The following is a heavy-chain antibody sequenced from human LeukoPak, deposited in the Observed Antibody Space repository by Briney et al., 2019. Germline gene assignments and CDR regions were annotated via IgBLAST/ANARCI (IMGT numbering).Heavy chain of an antibody. V-gene: IGHV1-69*02. J-gene: IGHJ4*02. CDR3: ARGPSGGLPYYFDY. Sequence: GSSVKVSCKASGGTFSSYTISWVRQAPGQGLEWMGRIIPILGIANCAQKFQGRVTITADKSTSTAYMELSSLRSEDTAVYYCARGPSGGLPYYFDYWGQGTLVTVSS. CDR1: GGTFSSYT. CDR2: IIPILGIA.